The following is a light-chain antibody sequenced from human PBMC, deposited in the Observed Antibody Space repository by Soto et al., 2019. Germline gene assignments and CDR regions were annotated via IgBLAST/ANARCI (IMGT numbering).Light chain of an antibody. CDR1: QSVSSN. CDR3: LQYNNWPPWT. CDR2: GAS. V-gene: IGKV3-15*01. J-gene: IGKJ1*01. Sequence: EIVMTQSPATLSVSPGERATLSCRASQSVSSNLAWDQQKPGQAPRLLIYGASTRSTGIPARFSGSGSGTEVTLAISSLQSEDFAVYYCLQYNNWPPWTFGEGTRVEIQ.